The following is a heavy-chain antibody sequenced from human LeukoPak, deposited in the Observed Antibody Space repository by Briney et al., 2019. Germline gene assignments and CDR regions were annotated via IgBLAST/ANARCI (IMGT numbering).Heavy chain of an antibody. V-gene: IGHV3-23*01. J-gene: IGHJ4*02. CDR2: ISGSGGST. D-gene: IGHD6-13*01. Sequence: PGGSLRLSCAASGFTFSSYAMSWVRQAPGKGLEWVSAISGSGGSTYYADSVKGRFTISRDKSKNTLYLQMKSLRAEDTAVYYCAKGTYSSSWYSFDYWGQGTLVTVSS. CDR1: GFTFSSYA. CDR3: AKGTYSSSWYSFDY.